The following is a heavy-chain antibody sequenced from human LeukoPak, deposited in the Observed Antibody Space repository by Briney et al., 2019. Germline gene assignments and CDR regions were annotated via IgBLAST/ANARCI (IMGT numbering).Heavy chain of an antibody. V-gene: IGHV3-64*04. Sequence: GGSLRLSCSASGFTFSSYAMHWVCQAPGKGLEYVSAISGSGGSTYYADSVKGRFTISRDNSKNTLYLQMNSLRAEDTAVYYCANRYSSSWTYYFDYWGQGTLVTVSS. D-gene: IGHD6-13*01. CDR3: ANRYSSSWTYYFDY. CDR1: GFTFSSYA. J-gene: IGHJ4*02. CDR2: ISGSGGST.